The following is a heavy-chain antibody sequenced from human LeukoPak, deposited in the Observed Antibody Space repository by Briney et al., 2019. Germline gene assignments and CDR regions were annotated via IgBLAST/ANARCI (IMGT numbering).Heavy chain of an antibody. CDR1: GFTFDAFG. CDR2: IRGDAGST. D-gene: IGHD7-27*01. J-gene: IGHJ4*02. V-gene: IGHV3-20*04. Sequence: PGGSLRLSCAASGFTFDAFGMTWVRQAPGKGLEWVSAIRGDAGSTDYADSVKGRFTISRDNAKNSLYLQMNSLRVEDTALYYCARVWAWGSGNYFDNWGQGTLVTVSS. CDR3: ARVWAWGSGNYFDN.